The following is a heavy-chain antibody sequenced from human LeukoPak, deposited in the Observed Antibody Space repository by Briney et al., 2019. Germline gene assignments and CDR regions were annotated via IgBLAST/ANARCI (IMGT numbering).Heavy chain of an antibody. CDR3: ARDSVVPAAIPTKRWFDP. D-gene: IGHD2-2*02. Sequence: PSETLSLTCTVSGGSISSGSYYWSWIRQPAGKGLEWIGRIYTSGSTNYNPSIKSRVTISVDTSKNQFSLKLSSVTAADTAVYYCARDSVVPAAIPTKRWFDPWGQGTLVTVSS. J-gene: IGHJ5*02. CDR1: GGSISSGSYY. CDR2: IYTSGST. V-gene: IGHV4-61*02.